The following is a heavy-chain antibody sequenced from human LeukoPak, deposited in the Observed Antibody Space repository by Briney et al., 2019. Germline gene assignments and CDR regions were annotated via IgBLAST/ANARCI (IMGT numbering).Heavy chain of an antibody. V-gene: IGHV4-59*01. CDR2: IYYSGST. J-gene: IGHJ4*02. D-gene: IGHD6-19*01. Sequence: SETLSLTCTVSGGSISSYYWSWIRQPPGKGLEWIGYIYYSGSTNSNPSLKSRVTISVDTSKNQFSLKLSSVTAADTAVYYCARESVAGCFDYWGQGTLVTVSS. CDR3: ARESVAGCFDY. CDR1: GGSISSYY.